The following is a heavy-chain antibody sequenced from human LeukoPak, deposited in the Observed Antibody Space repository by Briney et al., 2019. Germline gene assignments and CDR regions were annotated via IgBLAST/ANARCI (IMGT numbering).Heavy chain of an antibody. CDR1: GFTFSSYG. D-gene: IGHD2-2*01. CDR3: AKGTITGIPAAIPFDY. J-gene: IGHJ4*02. Sequence: PGGSLRLSXAASGFTFSSYGMHWVRQAPGKGLEWVAFIRYDGSNKYYADSVKGRFTISRDNSKNTLYLQMNSLRAEDTAVYYCAKGTITGIPAAIPFDYWGQGTLVTVSS. V-gene: IGHV3-30*02. CDR2: IRYDGSNK.